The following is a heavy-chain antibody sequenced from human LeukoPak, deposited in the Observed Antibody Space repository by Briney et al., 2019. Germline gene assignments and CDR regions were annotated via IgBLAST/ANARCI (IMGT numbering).Heavy chain of an antibody. D-gene: IGHD3-16*01. V-gene: IGHV3-53*01. CDR3: ARVGPGGGPYYYYMDV. Sequence: GGSLRLSCAASGFTVSSNYMSWVRQAPGKGLEWVSVIYSGGSTYYADSVKGRFTISRDNSKNTLYLQMNSLRAEDTAVYYCARVGPGGGPYYYYMDVWGKGTTVTVSS. CDR2: IYSGGST. J-gene: IGHJ6*03. CDR1: GFTVSSNY.